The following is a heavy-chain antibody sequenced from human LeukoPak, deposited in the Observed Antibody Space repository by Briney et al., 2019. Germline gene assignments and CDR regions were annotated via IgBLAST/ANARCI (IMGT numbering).Heavy chain of an antibody. V-gene: IGHV1-2*02. CDR2: INPNNGGT. CDR3: ARDWSGGAAAVYY. CDR1: GYTFTGYY. D-gene: IGHD6-13*01. J-gene: IGHJ4*02. Sequence: GASVKVSCKASGYTFTGYYMHWVRQAPGQGLEWMGWINPNNGGTNYAQKFQGRVTMTRDTSINTAYMELSRLRSDGTAVYYCARDWSGGAAAVYYWGQGTLVTVSS.